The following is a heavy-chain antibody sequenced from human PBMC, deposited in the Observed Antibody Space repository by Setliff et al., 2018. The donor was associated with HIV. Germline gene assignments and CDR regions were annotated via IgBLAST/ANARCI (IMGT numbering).Heavy chain of an antibody. CDR1: GGSISSYY. Sequence: PSETLSLTCTVSGGSISSYYWSWIRQPPGKGLEWIGYIYTSGSTNYNPSLKSRVTISVDTSKNQFSLKLSSVTAADTAVYYCARQGRLGELSLAADYWGQGTLVTVSS. CDR3: ARQGRLGELSLAADY. D-gene: IGHD3-16*01. CDR2: IYTSGST. J-gene: IGHJ4*02. V-gene: IGHV4-4*09.